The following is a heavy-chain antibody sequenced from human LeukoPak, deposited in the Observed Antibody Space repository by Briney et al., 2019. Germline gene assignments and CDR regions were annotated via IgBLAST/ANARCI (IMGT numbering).Heavy chain of an antibody. Sequence: GGSLRLSCAASGFTFSSYGMHWVRQAPGKGLEWVTFIHYDGGYNYYADSVKGRFTISREDSKNTLYLQMNSLRAEDTAVYYCAKDRRHSDASGYYSHDGFDIWGQGTMVTVSS. D-gene: IGHD3-22*01. CDR1: GFTFSSYG. CDR2: IHYDGGYN. J-gene: IGHJ3*02. CDR3: AKDRRHSDASGYYSHDGFDI. V-gene: IGHV3-30*02.